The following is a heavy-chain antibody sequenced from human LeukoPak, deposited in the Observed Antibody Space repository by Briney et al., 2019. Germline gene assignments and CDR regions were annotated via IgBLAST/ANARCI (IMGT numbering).Heavy chain of an antibody. D-gene: IGHD6-6*01. V-gene: IGHV3-30-3*01. CDR1: GFTFSSYA. J-gene: IGHJ3*02. Sequence: PGGSLRLSCAASGFTFSSYAMHWVRQAPGKGLEWVAVISYDGSNKYYADSVKGRFTISRDNSKNTLYLQMNSLRAEDTAVYYCAIIAARPPPYPTNDAFDIWGQGTMVTVSS. CDR3: AIIAARPPPYPTNDAFDI. CDR2: ISYDGSNK.